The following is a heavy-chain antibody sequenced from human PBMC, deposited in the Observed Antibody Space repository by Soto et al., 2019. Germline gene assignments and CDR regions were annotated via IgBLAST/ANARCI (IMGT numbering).Heavy chain of an antibody. Sequence: GASVKVSCKASGYTFTGYYMHWVRQAPGQGLEWMGWISAYNGNTNYAQKLQGRVTMTTDTSTSTAYMELRSLRSDDTAVYYCARAYCSSTSCYVWGKFYYYGMDVWGQGTTVTVSS. V-gene: IGHV1-18*04. J-gene: IGHJ6*02. CDR1: GYTFTGYY. CDR2: ISAYNGNT. CDR3: ARAYCSSTSCYVWGKFYYYGMDV. D-gene: IGHD2-2*01.